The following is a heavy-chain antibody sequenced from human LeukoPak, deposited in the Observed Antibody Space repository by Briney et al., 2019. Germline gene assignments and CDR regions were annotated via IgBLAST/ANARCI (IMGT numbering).Heavy chain of an antibody. CDR3: ASKISSIAARPFMDV. D-gene: IGHD6-6*01. Sequence: PSETLSLTCAVYGGSFSGYYWSWIRQPPGKGLEWIGEINHSGSTNYNPSLKSRVTISVDTSKNQFSLKLSSMTAADTAVYYCASKISSIAARPFMDVWGKGTTVTVSS. CDR1: GGSFSGYY. CDR2: INHSGST. V-gene: IGHV4-34*01. J-gene: IGHJ6*03.